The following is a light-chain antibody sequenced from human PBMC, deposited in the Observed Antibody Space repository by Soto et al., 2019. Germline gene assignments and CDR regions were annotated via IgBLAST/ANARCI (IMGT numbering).Light chain of an antibody. J-gene: IGLJ1*01. Sequence: QSALTQPASVSGSPGQSITISCTGTSSDVGAYNYVSWYQQHPGRAPQLIIYHVSNRPSGVSNRFSGSKSDNTASLTISGLQAEDEADYYISSFTSSSSYVFGPGTKLTVL. CDR3: SSFTSSSSYV. CDR1: SSDVGAYNY. CDR2: HVS. V-gene: IGLV2-14*03.